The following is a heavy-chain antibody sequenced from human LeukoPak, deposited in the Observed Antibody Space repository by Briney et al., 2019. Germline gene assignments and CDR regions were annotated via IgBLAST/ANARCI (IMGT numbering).Heavy chain of an antibody. Sequence: GGSLRLSCATSGFIFSHFGMHWVRQAPGKGLEWVAAIQSDGSQEYFADSVKGRSTISRDKSKTTMYLQIDTLRAEDTAVYYCARDSCLIKTCLDYWGQGTLVTVSS. CDR1: GFIFSHFG. CDR3: ARDSCLIKTCLDY. J-gene: IGHJ4*02. D-gene: IGHD3-10*01. CDR2: IQSDGSQE. V-gene: IGHV3-33*01.